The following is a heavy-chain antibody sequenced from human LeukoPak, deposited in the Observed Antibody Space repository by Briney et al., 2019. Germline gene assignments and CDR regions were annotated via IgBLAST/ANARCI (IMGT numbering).Heavy chain of an antibody. V-gene: IGHV4-34*01. J-gene: IGHJ4*02. D-gene: IGHD2-15*01. CDR3: ARGQDSGSCDY. CDR1: GGSFSGYY. CDR2: INHSGST. Sequence: SETLSLTCAVYGGSFSGYYWSWIRQPPGKGLEWIGEINHSGSTNYNPSLKSRVTISVDTSKNQFSLKLSSVTAADTAVYYCARGQDSGSCDYWGQGTLVTVSS.